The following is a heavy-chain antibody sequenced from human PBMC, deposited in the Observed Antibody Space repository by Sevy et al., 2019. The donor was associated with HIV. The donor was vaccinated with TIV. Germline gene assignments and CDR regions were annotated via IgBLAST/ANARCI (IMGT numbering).Heavy chain of an antibody. V-gene: IGHV3-7*01. CDR1: GFTFGSYW. J-gene: IGHJ4*02. CDR3: ARLYSSSSGSGLDN. Sequence: GGSLRLSCTASGFTFGSYWMTWVRQAPGKGLEWVANIKEDGSGRFYVDSVRGRFTVSRDNAKKTLYLQMNNLRGEDTALSYCARLYSSSSGSGLDNWGQGALVTVSS. CDR2: IKEDGSGR. D-gene: IGHD6-6*01.